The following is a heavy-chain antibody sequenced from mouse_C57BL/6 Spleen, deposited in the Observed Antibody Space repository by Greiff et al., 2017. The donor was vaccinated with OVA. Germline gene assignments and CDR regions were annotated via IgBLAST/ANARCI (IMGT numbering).Heavy chain of an antibody. J-gene: IGHJ2*01. CDR2: YYPGSGNT. D-gene: IGHD1-1*01. CDR3: ARFYGSSLCFDY. CDR1: GYTFTDYY. V-gene: IGHV1-76*01. Sequence: VKLMESGAELVRPGASVKLSCKASGYTFTDYYINWVKQRPGQGLEWIARYYPGSGNTYYNEKFKGKATLTAEKSSSTAYMQLSSLTSEDSAVYFCARFYGSSLCFDYWGQGTTLTVSS.